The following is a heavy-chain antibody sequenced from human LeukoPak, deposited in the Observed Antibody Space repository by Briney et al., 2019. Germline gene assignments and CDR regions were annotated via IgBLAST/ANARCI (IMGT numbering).Heavy chain of an antibody. D-gene: IGHD6-13*01. CDR3: ARPKGIAAADARSDY. J-gene: IGHJ4*02. CDR1: GFTFSNYA. Sequence: PGRSLRLSCAASGFTFSNYAMHWFRQAPGKGLEWMAIISYDGRNKFYSDSVKGRFTISRDNSKNTLYLQMNSLEPEDTAMYYCARPKGIAAADARSDYWGQGTLVTVSS. V-gene: IGHV3-30*04. CDR2: ISYDGRNK.